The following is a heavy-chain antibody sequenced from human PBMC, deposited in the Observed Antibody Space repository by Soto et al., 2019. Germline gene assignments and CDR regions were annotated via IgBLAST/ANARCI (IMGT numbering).Heavy chain of an antibody. J-gene: IGHJ3*02. CDR2: IYYSGSA. D-gene: IGHD1-26*01. Sequence: QVQLQESGPGLVKPSQTLSLTCTVSGGSISSDNYFWSWIRQHPGKALEWIGYIYYSGSAYYNPSLKSRVTISVDTSKNQCSLRLNSVTAADTAMYYCAREVGSATTSEAFDIWCQGTMVTVSS. CDR3: AREVGSATTSEAFDI. V-gene: IGHV4-31*03. CDR1: GGSISSDNYF.